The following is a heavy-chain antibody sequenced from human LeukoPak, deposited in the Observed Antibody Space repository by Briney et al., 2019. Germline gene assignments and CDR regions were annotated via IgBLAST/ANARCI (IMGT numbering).Heavy chain of an antibody. CDR2: VLSSGAT. V-gene: IGHV3-23*01. D-gene: IGHD4-17*01. CDR1: GFSVSGYA. CDR3: AKDLTYGDGRWEFVP. J-gene: IGHJ5*02. Sequence: PGGSLRLSXVASGFSVSGYAMSWVRQAPGKGPEWVSGVLSSGATYYSDSVKGRFTISRDTSKNTLYLQMNSLRSEDTAIYSCAKDLTYGDGRWEFVPWGQGTLVTVSS.